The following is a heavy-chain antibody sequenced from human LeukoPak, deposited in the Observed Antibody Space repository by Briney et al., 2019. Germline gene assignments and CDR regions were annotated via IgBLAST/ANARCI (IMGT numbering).Heavy chain of an antibody. V-gene: IGHV3-20*04. CDR2: VNWNGGST. D-gene: IGHD3/OR15-3a*01. CDR3: ARGGSSKTAWTYHFDY. CDR1: GFTFEDSG. Sequence: GGSLRLSCAASGFTFEDSGMSWVRQPPGKGLEWVAGVNWNGGSTSYADSVKGRFTISRDNGKNSLYLQMNSLRAEDTALYYCARGGSSKTAWTYHFDYWGQGTLVTVSS. J-gene: IGHJ4*02.